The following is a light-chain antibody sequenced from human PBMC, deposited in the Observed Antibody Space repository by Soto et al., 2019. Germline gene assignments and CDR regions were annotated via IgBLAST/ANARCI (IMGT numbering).Light chain of an antibody. CDR1: QGMSNY. CDR3: QKYNSDPHT. V-gene: IGKV1-27*01. Sequence: DIQMTQSPSPLSSSVGDRVTITCLASQGMSNYLAWYHQKPGKVPKLLIYAASTLQSGVPSRFSVSGSGTDFTLTISSLQPEDVATYYCQKYNSDPHTFGQGTKLAIK. J-gene: IGKJ2*01. CDR2: AAS.